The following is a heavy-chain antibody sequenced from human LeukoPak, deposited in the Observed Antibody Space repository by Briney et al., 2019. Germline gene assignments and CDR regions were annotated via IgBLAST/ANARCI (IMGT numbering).Heavy chain of an antibody. CDR3: TRMTTCHDY. D-gene: IGHD4-17*01. CDR1: GVSLNDYY. J-gene: IGHJ4*02. CDR2: INHSGYT. Sequence: PSETLSLTCAASGVSLNDYYWRWVRQTPGKGLEWIGEINHSGYTNDSPSLKSRVTLSIDTSRKQFSLNLRSVTVADTGIYYCTRMTTCHDYWGQGTLVTVSS. V-gene: IGHV4-34*01.